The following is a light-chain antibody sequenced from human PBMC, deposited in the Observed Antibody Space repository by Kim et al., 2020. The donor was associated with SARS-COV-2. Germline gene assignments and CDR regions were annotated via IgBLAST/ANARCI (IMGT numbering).Light chain of an antibody. CDR3: QQYNNCPQT. V-gene: IGKV3-15*01. J-gene: IGKJ1*01. Sequence: EIVMTQSPATLSVSPGERATLSCRASQSISSNLAWYQQKPGQAPSLLIYDASTRATGIPARFSGSGSGTEFTLTISSLQSEDFAVYYCQQYNNCPQTFGQGTKVDIK. CDR1: QSISSN. CDR2: DAS.